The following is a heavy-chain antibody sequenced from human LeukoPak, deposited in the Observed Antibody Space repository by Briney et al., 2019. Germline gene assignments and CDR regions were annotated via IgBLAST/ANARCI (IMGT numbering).Heavy chain of an antibody. D-gene: IGHD6-13*01. CDR2: INSEGSSI. Sequence: PGWSLTLSCAASGFTLSSYWMHWVRQAAARGLVWGSRINSEGSSISYADSVKSRFTISRDNAKDTLYLQMNSLRAEDTAVYYCTRDREQQPTYDYWGQGTLVTVSS. CDR3: TRDREQQPTYDY. V-gene: IGHV3-74*01. J-gene: IGHJ4*02. CDR1: GFTLSSYW.